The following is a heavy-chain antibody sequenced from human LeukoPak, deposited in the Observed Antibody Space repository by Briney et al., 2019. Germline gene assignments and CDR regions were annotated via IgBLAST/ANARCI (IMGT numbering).Heavy chain of an antibody. CDR3: ARVSGWLQFNY. CDR1: GGSISSSAYH. Sequence: SETLSLTCTVSGGSISSSAYHWGWIRQPPGKGLERNGEINHSGSTNYNPSLKSRVTISLDTSKNQSSLKLSSVTAADTAVYYCARVSGWLQFNYWGQGTLVTVSS. CDR2: INHSGST. D-gene: IGHD5-24*01. V-gene: IGHV4-39*07. J-gene: IGHJ4*02.